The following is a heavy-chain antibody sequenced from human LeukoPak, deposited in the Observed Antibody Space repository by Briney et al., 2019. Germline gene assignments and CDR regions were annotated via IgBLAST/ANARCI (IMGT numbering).Heavy chain of an antibody. Sequence: GASVKVSCRASGYTFTKYDMNWLRQANGQGIERMGWMNPGSGNAGYAQKFQGRVTMTRDTSTTTAYMELSSMRYEDTAVYYCVRVFVDDSGYYNYYFDPWGQGTPVTVSS. CDR2: MNPGSGNA. CDR1: GYTFTKYD. CDR3: VRVFVDDSGYYNYYFDP. D-gene: IGHD3-22*01. J-gene: IGHJ5*02. V-gene: IGHV1-8*01.